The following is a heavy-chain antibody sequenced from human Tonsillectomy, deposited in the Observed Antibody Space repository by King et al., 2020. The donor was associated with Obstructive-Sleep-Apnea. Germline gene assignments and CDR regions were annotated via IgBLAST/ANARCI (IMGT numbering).Heavy chain of an antibody. CDR3: AKALTSDYELDV. CDR1: GFAFSSYA. D-gene: IGHD4/OR15-4a*01. V-gene: IGHV3-30*18. CDR2: ISYDGIYK. J-gene: IGHJ6*02. Sequence: VQLVESGGGVVQPGRSLRLSCAASGFAFSSYAMHWVRQAPGQGLEWVAVISYDGIYKNYVDSVKGRFTIFRDNSKNTLYLQMNSLRAEDTAVYYCAKALTSDYELDVWGQGTTVTVSS.